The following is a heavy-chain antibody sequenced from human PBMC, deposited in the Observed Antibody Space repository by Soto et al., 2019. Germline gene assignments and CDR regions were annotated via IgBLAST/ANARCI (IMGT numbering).Heavy chain of an antibody. Sequence: SETLSLTCTVSGGSISSYYWSWIRQPPGKGLEWIGYIYYSGSTNYNPSLKSRVTISVDTSKNQFSLKLSSVTAADTAVYYCARRRYDFWSGYLDYWGQGTLGTVSA. CDR1: GGSISSYY. J-gene: IGHJ4*02. CDR3: ARRRYDFWSGYLDY. CDR2: IYYSGST. D-gene: IGHD3-3*01. V-gene: IGHV4-59*01.